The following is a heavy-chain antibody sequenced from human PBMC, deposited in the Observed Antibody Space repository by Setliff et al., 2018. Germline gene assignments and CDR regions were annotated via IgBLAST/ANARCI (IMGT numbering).Heavy chain of an antibody. D-gene: IGHD3-22*01. CDR3: AREGPESDSSGYMDV. CDR1: GESFSNNY. V-gene: IGHV4-34*01. J-gene: IGHJ6*03. Sequence: SETLSLTCSVYGESFSNNYWSWIRQSPGKGLEWIGESDHGGNTTIHPSLKSRVTMSADPSKNQFSLKVTSVTAADTAVYYCAREGPESDSSGYMDVWGQGTTVTVSS. CDR2: SDHGGNT.